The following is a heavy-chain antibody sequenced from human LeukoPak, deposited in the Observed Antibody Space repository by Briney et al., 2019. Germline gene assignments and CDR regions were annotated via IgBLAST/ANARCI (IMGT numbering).Heavy chain of an antibody. J-gene: IGHJ4*02. CDR1: GFTFSSYS. CDR2: ISGSGGST. D-gene: IGHD3-3*01. V-gene: IGHV3-23*01. CDR3: AKATYYDFWSGYYSGGYYFDY. Sequence: QAGGSLRLSCAASGFTFSSYSMSWVRQAPGKGLEWVSAISGSGGSTYYADSVKGRFTISRDNSKNTLYLQMNSLRAEDTAVYYCAKATYYDFWSGYYSGGYYFDYWGQGTLVTVSS.